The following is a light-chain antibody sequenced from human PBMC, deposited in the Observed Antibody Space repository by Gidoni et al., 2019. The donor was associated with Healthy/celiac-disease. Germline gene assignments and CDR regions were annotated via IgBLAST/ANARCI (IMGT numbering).Light chain of an antibody. CDR2: DDS. Sequence: SYVLNQPPSVSVAPGQTARITCGGNNIGSKSVHWYQHKPGQAPVLVVYDDSDRPAGIPERFSGSNSGNTATLTISRVESGDEADDYCQVWDSSSDHVVFGGGTKLTVL. V-gene: IGLV3-21*02. J-gene: IGLJ2*01. CDR3: QVWDSSSDHVV. CDR1: NIGSKS.